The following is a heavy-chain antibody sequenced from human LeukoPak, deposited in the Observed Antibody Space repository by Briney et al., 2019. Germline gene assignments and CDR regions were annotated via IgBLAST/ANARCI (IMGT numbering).Heavy chain of an antibody. CDR2: IYPGDSDT. J-gene: IGHJ4*02. D-gene: IGHD3-10*01. Sequence: GESLKISCKGSGYNFTTYWIGWVRQMPGKGLEWMGIIYPGDSDTRYSPSFQGQVTISADKSISTAYLQWSSLKASDTAMYYCARRATMVRGIINPSDYWGQGTLVTVPS. V-gene: IGHV5-51*01. CDR3: ARRATMVRGIINPSDY. CDR1: GYNFTTYW.